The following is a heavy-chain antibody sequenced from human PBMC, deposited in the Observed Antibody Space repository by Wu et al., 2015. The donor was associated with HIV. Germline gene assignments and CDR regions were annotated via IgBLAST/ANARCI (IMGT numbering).Heavy chain of an antibody. CDR1: GYTFSDSY. V-gene: IGHV1-2*02. CDR2: INPNNGAT. D-gene: IGHD6-19*01. CDR3: ARDLPYSSGWYGLHYYYGMDV. Sequence: QVQLVQSGAEVKKPGASVKVSCKASGYTFSDSYIHWVRQAPGQGLEWMGWINPNNGATDYAQKFQGRVTMTRDTSISTAYMELSRLRSDDTAVYYCARDLPYSSGWYGLHYYYGMDVWGQGTTVTVSS. J-gene: IGHJ6*02.